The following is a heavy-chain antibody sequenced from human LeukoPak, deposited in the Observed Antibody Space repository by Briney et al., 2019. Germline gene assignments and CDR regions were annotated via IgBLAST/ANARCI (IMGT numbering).Heavy chain of an antibody. J-gene: IGHJ4*02. CDR3: AREGRVSGYDFDC. CDR2: INSDGSSI. V-gene: IGHV3-74*03. CDR1: GFTFSSYW. Sequence: GGSLRLSCAASGFTFSSYWMHWVRQAPGKGLVWVSRINSDGSSITYADSVKGRFTISRDNAMNTLFLQMNSLRVEDTAVYYCAREGRVSGYDFDCWGQGTLVTVYS. D-gene: IGHD5-12*01.